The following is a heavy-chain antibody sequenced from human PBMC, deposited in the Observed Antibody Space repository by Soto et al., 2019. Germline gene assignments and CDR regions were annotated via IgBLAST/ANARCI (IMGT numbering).Heavy chain of an antibody. CDR3: ARHSDYDVLTGYYPWPDF. J-gene: IGHJ4*02. CDR2: AFPGGSDT. V-gene: IGHV5-51*01. CDR1: GYNFATSW. D-gene: IGHD3-9*01. Sequence: GESHKISSKGSGYNFATSWIGWVRQMPGKGLEWMGIAFPGGSDTRYSPSFQGQVTISADKSINTAYLQWSSLKASDTAMYYCARHSDYDVLTGYYPWPDFWGQGTLVTVSS.